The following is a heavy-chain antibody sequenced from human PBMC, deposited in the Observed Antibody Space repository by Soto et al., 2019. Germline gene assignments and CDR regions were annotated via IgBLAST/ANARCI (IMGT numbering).Heavy chain of an antibody. V-gene: IGHV1-69*13. CDR3: ESSVVVVIGRNTHDAFDI. CDR1: VGTFSSYA. D-gene: IGHD3-22*01. Sequence: SVNVSCKVSVGTFSSYAISWVRQAPGQGLEWMGGIIPICGTANYAQKFQGRVTITADESTSTAYMELSSLRSEDTAVYYCESSVVVVIGRNTHDAFDIWGKGTLVTVSS. J-gene: IGHJ3*02. CDR2: IIPICGTA.